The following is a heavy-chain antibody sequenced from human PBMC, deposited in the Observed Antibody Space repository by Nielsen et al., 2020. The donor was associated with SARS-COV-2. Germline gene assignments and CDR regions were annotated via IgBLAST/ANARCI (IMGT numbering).Heavy chain of an antibody. J-gene: IGHJ4*02. Sequence: GESLKISCAASRFTFRNAWMSWVRQAPGKGLEWVGRIKSKTDGGTTDYAAPVKGRFTISRDDSKDTLYLQMNSLQTEDTAVYYCTTDRWLFGDYIGFDYWGQGTLVTVSS. CDR2: IKSKTDGGTT. D-gene: IGHD4-17*01. CDR1: RFTFRNAW. V-gene: IGHV3-15*01. CDR3: TTDRWLFGDYIGFDY.